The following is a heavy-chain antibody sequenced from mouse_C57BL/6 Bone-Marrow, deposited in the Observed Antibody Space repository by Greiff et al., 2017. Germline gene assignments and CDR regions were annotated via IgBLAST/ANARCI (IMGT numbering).Heavy chain of an antibody. CDR1: GFTFSSYG. Sequence: EVMLVESGGDLVKPGGSLKLSCAASGFTFSSYGMSWVRQTPDKRLEWVATISSGGSYTYYPDSVKGRFTISRDNAKNTLYLQMSSLKSEDTAMYYCARRGNSWYFDVWGTGTTVTVSS. J-gene: IGHJ1*03. D-gene: IGHD2-1*01. CDR2: ISSGGSYT. CDR3: ARRGNSWYFDV. V-gene: IGHV5-6*02.